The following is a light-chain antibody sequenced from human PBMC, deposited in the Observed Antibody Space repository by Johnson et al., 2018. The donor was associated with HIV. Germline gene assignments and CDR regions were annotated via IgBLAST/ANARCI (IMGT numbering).Light chain of an antibody. CDR3: GPWDCNLRGYV. V-gene: IGLV1-51*01. CDR1: SSNIGNNY. Sequence: QSVLTQPPSASAAPGQKVTISCSGSSSNIGNNYVSWYQQLPGTAPKLLIYGTNRRPSVIPDRFSGSKSGTSATLAISGLPPADEADYYCGPWDCNLRGYVFGTGTKVNVL. CDR2: GTN. J-gene: IGLJ1*01.